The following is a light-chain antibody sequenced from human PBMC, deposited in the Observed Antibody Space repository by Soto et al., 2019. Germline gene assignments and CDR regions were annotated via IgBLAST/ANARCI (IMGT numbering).Light chain of an antibody. V-gene: IGKV3-15*01. CDR3: QQYDRWPHT. CDR1: QNLSRN. J-gene: IGKJ2*01. Sequence: EIVMKQSPATLSVSSGERATLSCRASQNLSRNLAWYQQRPGQAPRLRIHGASTRSTGVPAGFCGSGSGNDYTLTFTSLQSEDFAVYYCQQYDRWPHTFGQGTKLQIK. CDR2: GAS.